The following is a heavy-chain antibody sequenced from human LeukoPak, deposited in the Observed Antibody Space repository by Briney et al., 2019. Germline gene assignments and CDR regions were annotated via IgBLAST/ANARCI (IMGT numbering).Heavy chain of an antibody. J-gene: IGHJ4*02. V-gene: IGHV3-23*01. D-gene: IGHD6-13*01. CDR1: GFPFSSYA. Sequence: GGSLRLSCAASGFPFSSYAMTWVRQAPGKGLEWVSAIGGSGGRTYYADSVKGRFTISRDSFKNTLFLQMNSLRAEDTAVYHCAKVTAWYSSSWYLANWGQGTLVTVSS. CDR2: IGGSGGRT. CDR3: AKVTAWYSSSWYLAN.